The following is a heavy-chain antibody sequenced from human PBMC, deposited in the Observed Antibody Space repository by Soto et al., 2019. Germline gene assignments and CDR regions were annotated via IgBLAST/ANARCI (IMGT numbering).Heavy chain of an antibody. V-gene: IGHV3-11*01. D-gene: IGHD3-10*01. CDR1: GFTFSDYY. J-gene: IGHJ3*02. Sequence: GGSLRLSCAASGFTFSDYYMSWIRQAPGKGLEWVSYISSSGSTIYYADSVKGRFTISRDNAKNSLYLKMNSLSAEDTAVYYCASFGRTDAFDIWGQGTMVTVSS. CDR3: ASFGRTDAFDI. CDR2: ISSSGSTI.